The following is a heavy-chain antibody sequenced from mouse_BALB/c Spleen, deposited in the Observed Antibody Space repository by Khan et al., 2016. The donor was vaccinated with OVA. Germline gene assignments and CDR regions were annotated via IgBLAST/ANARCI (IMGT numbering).Heavy chain of an antibody. J-gene: IGHJ4*01. V-gene: IGHV2-6-7*01. CDR2: IWGDGST. D-gene: IGHD1-1*01. Sequence: VQLQESGPGLVAPSQSLSITCTASGFSLTGYGVNWVRQPPGKGLEWLGMIWGDGSTDYNSALKSRLSISKDNSKSQAFLKMNSLQTDDTARYYCASAYYYGRALDYWGQGTSVTVSS. CDR1: GFSLTGYG. CDR3: ASAYYYGRALDY.